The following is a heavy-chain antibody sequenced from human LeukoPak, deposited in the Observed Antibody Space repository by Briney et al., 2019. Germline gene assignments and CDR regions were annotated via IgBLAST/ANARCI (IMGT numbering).Heavy chain of an antibody. CDR3: ANPRGRAAAGFRTYLDY. CDR2: ISWNSSSI. V-gene: IGHV3-9*01. D-gene: IGHD6-13*01. CDR1: GFTFDDYA. J-gene: IGHJ4*02. Sequence: GGSLRLSCAASGFTFDDYAMHWVRQAPGKGLEWVSGISWNSSSIVYADSVKGRFTISRDNAKNSLYLQMNSLRAEDTAVYYCANPRGRAAAGFRTYLDYWGQGTLVTVSS.